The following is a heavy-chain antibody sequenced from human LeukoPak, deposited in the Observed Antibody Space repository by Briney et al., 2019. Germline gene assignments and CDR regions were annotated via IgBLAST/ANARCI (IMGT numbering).Heavy chain of an antibody. Sequence: GGSLRLSCAASGFTFSSYNMNWVRQAPGKGLEWVSYISSSSSTIYYADSVKGRFTISRDNAKNSLYLQMNSLRAEDTAVYYCAGIIAVAGNDYWGQGTLVTVSS. CDR3: AGIIAVAGNDY. V-gene: IGHV3-48*01. CDR2: ISSSSSTI. D-gene: IGHD6-19*01. CDR1: GFTFSSYN. J-gene: IGHJ4*02.